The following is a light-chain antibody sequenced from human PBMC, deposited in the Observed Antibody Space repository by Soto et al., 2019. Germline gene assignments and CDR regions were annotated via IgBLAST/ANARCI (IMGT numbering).Light chain of an antibody. CDR1: QSVSSN. CDR3: QHPWT. Sequence: EIVMTQSPATLSVSPGERATLSCRASQSVSSNLAWYQQKPGQAPRLLIYGASTRATGIPARFSGSGSGTEFTLTISSLQSEDFAVYYCQHPWTFGQGTKVEI. CDR2: GAS. V-gene: IGKV3-15*01. J-gene: IGKJ1*01.